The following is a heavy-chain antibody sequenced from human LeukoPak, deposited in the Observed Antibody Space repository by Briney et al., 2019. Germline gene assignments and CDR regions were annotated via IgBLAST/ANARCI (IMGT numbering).Heavy chain of an antibody. CDR1: GGSISSSSYH. Sequence: SETLSLTCIVSGGSISSSSYHWGWIRQPPGKGLEWIGSIYYSGSTYYTPSLKSRVTISVDRSKNQFSLKLSSVTAADTAVYYCAVAYYYDSSFDYWGQGTLVTVSS. D-gene: IGHD3-22*01. J-gene: IGHJ4*02. CDR3: AVAYYYDSSFDY. V-gene: IGHV4-39*07. CDR2: IYYSGST.